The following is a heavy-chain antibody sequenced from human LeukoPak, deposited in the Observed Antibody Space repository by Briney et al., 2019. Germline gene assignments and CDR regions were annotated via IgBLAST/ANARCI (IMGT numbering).Heavy chain of an antibody. J-gene: IGHJ6*02. Sequence: QPGGSLRLSCLTSGFTLSTNAMSWVRQAPGKGLEWISGISGSGASTYYADSVKGRFTISRDNSKNTLYLQMNSLRAEDTAVYYCAKGVAQGPYYYGMDVWGQGTAVTVSS. CDR3: AKGVAQGPYYYGMDV. CDR1: GFTLSTNA. V-gene: IGHV3-23*01. D-gene: IGHD3-3*01. CDR2: ISGSGAST.